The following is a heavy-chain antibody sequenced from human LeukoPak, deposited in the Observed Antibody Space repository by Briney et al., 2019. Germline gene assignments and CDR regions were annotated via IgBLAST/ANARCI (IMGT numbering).Heavy chain of an antibody. CDR3: ARRTDRSFWYLDY. CDR1: GYSFTSYW. CDR2: IYPGDSGT. J-gene: IGHJ4*02. Sequence: GESLKISCKGSGYSFTSYWIGWVRQMPGKGLEWVGIIYPGDSGTRYSPSFQGQVTISADKSISTAYLQWTSLKASDTAMYYCARRTDRSFWYLDYWGQGTLVTVSS. V-gene: IGHV5-51*01.